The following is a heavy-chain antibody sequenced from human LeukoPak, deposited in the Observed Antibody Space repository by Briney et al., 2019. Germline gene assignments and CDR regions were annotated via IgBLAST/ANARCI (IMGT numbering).Heavy chain of an antibody. CDR2: IWYDGSNK. Sequence: QPGGSLRLSCAASEFTFSSYGMHWVRQAPGKGLEWVAVIWYDGSNKYYADSVRGRFTISRDNSKNTLYLQMNSLRAEDTAVYYCAREGAYCRSTSCYPDYWGQGTLVTVSS. D-gene: IGHD2-2*01. CDR3: AREGAYCRSTSCYPDY. V-gene: IGHV3-33*01. CDR1: EFTFSSYG. J-gene: IGHJ4*02.